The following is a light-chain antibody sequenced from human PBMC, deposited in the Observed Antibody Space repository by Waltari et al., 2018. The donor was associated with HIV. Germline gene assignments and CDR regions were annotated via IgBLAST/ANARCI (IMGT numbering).Light chain of an antibody. Sequence: QSVLTQPPSASRTPGQRVLMSCSGITSNAGNNFVSWFQQVPGGAPKLVIYRNQRRPSGVPDRFSGAKSGSSASLAISGLQSDDEADYFCASWDDNLGHWVFGVGTKLTV. V-gene: IGLV1-44*01. J-gene: IGLJ3*02. CDR1: TSNAGNNF. CDR2: RNQ. CDR3: ASWDDNLGHWV.